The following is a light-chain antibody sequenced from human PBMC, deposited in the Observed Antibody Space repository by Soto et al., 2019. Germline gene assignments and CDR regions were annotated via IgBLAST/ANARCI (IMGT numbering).Light chain of an antibody. Sequence: DLQMTQSPSTLSASVGDRVTITCRASQSISAWLAWYQQKPGKAPKLLIYKASSLESGVPSRFSGSGSGTDFTLTISSLQPDDFATYYCQQYNNYGSWTFGQGTKV. CDR2: KAS. V-gene: IGKV1-5*03. CDR3: QQYNNYGSWT. J-gene: IGKJ1*01. CDR1: QSISAW.